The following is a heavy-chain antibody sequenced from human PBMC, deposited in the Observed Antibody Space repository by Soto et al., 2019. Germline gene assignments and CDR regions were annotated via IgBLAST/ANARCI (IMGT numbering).Heavy chain of an antibody. CDR2: ISGSGGST. V-gene: IGHV3-23*01. D-gene: IGHD6-19*01. CDR3: AKDAHEESLDSGPSSGDFDY. J-gene: IGHJ4*02. Sequence: GGSLRLSCAASGFTFSSYAMSWVRQAPGKGLEWVSAISGSGGSTYYADSVKGRFTISRDNSKNTLYLQMNSLRAEDTAVYYCAKDAHEESLDSGPSSGDFDYWGQGTLVTVSS. CDR1: GFTFSSYA.